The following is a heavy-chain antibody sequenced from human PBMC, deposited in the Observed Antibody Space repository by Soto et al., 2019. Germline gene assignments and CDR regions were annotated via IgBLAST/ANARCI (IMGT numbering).Heavy chain of an antibody. J-gene: IGHJ1*01. Sequence: GASVKVSCKASGYTFTSYDINWVRQATGQGLEWMGWMNPNSGNTGYAQKFQGRVTMSRSTSISTAYMELSSLRSEDTAVYYCARGVVMSRGPVYPREPEFPHWRQGTLVTVSS. CDR2: MNPNSGNT. CDR3: ARGVVMSRGPVYPREPEFPH. D-gene: IGHD1-26*01. V-gene: IGHV1-8*01. CDR1: GYTFTSYD.